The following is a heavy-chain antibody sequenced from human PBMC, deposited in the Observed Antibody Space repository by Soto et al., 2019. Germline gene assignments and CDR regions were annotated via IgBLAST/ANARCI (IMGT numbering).Heavy chain of an antibody. V-gene: IGHV1-2*04. CDR2: INPNSGGT. D-gene: IGHD1-7*01. Sequence: ASVKVSCKASGYTFTGYYMHWVRQAPGQGLEWMGWINPNSGGTNYAQKFQGWVTMTRDTSISTAYMELSRLRSDATAVYYCARDHITGTTSWSYYYYGMDVWGQGTTVTVSS. CDR1: GYTFTGYY. CDR3: ARDHITGTTSWSYYYYGMDV. J-gene: IGHJ6*02.